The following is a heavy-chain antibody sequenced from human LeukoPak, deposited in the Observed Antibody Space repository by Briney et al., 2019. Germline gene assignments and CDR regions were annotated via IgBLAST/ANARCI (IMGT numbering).Heavy chain of an antibody. D-gene: IGHD3-22*01. V-gene: IGHV1-2*02. CDR1: GYTFTGYY. CDR3: ARDKDSSGYYNWFDP. CDR2: INPNSGGT. J-gene: IGHJ5*02. Sequence: ASVTVSCKASGYTFTGYYMHWVRQAPGQWLELMRWINPNSGGTNYAQKFQGRVTMTRDTSISTAYMELSRLRSDDTAVYYCARDKDSSGYYNWFDPWGQGTLVTVSS.